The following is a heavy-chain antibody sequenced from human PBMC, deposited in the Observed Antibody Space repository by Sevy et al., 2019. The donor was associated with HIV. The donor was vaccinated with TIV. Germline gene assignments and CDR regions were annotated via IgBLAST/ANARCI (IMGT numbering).Heavy chain of an antibody. V-gene: IGHV4-59*01. Sequence: SETLSLTCTVSGGSISSYYWSWIRQPPGKGLEWIGYIYYSGSTNYNPSLKSRVTISVDTSKNQFSLKLSSVTAADTAVYYYARDGAGTPEARLYSHYMDLWGKGTTVTVSS. CDR1: GGSISSYY. CDR2: IYYSGST. D-gene: IGHD1-1*01. CDR3: ARDGAGTPEARLYSHYMDL. J-gene: IGHJ6*03.